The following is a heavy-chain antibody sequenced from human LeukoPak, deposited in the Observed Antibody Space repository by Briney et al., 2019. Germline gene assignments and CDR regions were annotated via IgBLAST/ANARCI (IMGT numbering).Heavy chain of an antibody. CDR3: ARGPPTDPAADFVY. CDR1: GGSFSGYY. J-gene: IGHJ4*02. V-gene: IGHV4-34*11. CDR2: IYYSGST. Sequence: PSETLSLTCAVYGGSFSGYYWSWLRQPPGKGLEWIGYIYYSGSTNHNPSLKSRVTISVDTSKNQFSLKLSSVTAADTAVYYCARGPPTDPAADFVYWGQGTLVTVSS. D-gene: IGHD6-13*01.